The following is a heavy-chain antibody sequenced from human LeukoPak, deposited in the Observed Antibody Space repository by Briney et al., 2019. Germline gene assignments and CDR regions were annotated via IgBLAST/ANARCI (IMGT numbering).Heavy chain of an antibody. D-gene: IGHD5-12*01. CDR2: ISYDGSNK. Sequence: GGSLRLSCAASGFTFSSYAMHWVRQAPGKGLEWVAVISYDGSNKYYADSVKGRFTISRDNSKNTLYLQLNSLRPEDTAVYYCARDQLAYSGYDTLFDYWGQGTLVTVSS. CDR1: GFTFSSYA. J-gene: IGHJ4*02. CDR3: ARDQLAYSGYDTLFDY. V-gene: IGHV3-30*04.